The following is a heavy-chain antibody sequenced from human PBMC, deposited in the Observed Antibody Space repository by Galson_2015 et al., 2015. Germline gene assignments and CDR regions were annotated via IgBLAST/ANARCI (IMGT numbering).Heavy chain of an antibody. Sequence: SLRLSCAASGINLSTYSIHWVRQAPGKGLEWVAVISYDGINNYYADSVKGRFTISRDNSKSSLYLQMNSLRAEDTAVCYCARDSVLYYSSSGMDVWGQGTTVTVSS. CDR2: ISYDGINN. J-gene: IGHJ6*02. CDR3: ARDSVLYYSSSGMDV. D-gene: IGHD6-6*01. V-gene: IGHV3-30-3*01. CDR1: GINLSTYS.